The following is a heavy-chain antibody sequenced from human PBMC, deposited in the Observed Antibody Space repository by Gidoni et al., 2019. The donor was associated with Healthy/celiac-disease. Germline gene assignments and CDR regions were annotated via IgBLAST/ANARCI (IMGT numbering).Heavy chain of an antibody. V-gene: IGHV1-18*01. J-gene: IGHJ6*02. D-gene: IGHD2-2*01. CDR2: ISAYNGNT. CDR3: ARLRVVPANRDEYYYYGMDV. CDR1: GYTFTSYG. Sequence: QVQLVQSGAEVKKPGASVKVSGKASGYTFTSYGTSWVRQAPGQGLEWMGWISAYNGNTNYAQKLQGRVPMTTDTSTSTAYMELRSLRSDDTAVYYCARLRVVPANRDEYYYYGMDVWGQGTTVTVSS.